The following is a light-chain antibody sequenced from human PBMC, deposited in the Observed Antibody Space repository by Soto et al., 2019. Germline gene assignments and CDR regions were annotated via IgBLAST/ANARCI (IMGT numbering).Light chain of an antibody. J-gene: IGKJ2*01. Sequence: EVVMTQSPATLSVSPGDRATLSCRASQNVDTNVAGYQQKPGQAPRLLVHSASTRATGIPTRFTGIGSGTDFTLTISGLQSDDFAVYYCQQYYNWPPYTFGQGTKLQIK. CDR2: SAS. CDR1: QNVDTN. V-gene: IGKV3-15*01. CDR3: QQYYNWPPYT.